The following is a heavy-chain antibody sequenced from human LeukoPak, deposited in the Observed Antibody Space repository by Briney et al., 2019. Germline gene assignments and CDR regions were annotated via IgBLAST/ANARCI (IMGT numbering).Heavy chain of an antibody. CDR3: ARALCSGGSCYYYYYGMDV. D-gene: IGHD2-15*01. CDR1: GYTFTGYY. V-gene: IGHV1-2*02. CDR2: INPNSGGT. Sequence: ASVKVSCKASGYTFTGYYMHWVRQAPGQGLEWMGWINPNSGGTNYAQKFQGRVPMTRDTSISTAYMELSRLRSDDTAVYYCARALCSGGSCYYYYYGMDVWGQGTTVTVSS. J-gene: IGHJ6*02.